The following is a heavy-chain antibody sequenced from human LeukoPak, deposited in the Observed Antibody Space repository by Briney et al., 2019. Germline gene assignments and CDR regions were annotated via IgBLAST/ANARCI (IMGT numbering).Heavy chain of an antibody. Sequence: AGGSLRLSCEASGLTFNKYWMTWVRQAPGKGLEWVANIKQDGSEKNYVDSVKGRFTISRDNAKNSLSLRMNSLSAEGTAVYYCATGYSSGWYFYFQHWGQGSLVSVSS. CDR1: GLTFNKYW. D-gene: IGHD6-19*01. CDR2: IKQDGSEK. V-gene: IGHV3-7*01. J-gene: IGHJ1*01. CDR3: ATGYSSGWYFYFQH.